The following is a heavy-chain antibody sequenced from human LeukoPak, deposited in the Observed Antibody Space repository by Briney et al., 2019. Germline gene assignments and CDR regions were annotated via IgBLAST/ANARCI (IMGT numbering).Heavy chain of an antibody. CDR2: INHSGSI. CDR1: GGSISSSNW. J-gene: IGHJ5*01. D-gene: IGHD7-27*01. Sequence: SETLSLTCAVSGGSISSSNWWSWVRQAPGKGLEWIGEINHSGSITYNPSLKSRVTISAEKSKSQFSLRLTSVTAADTAVYYCAKGVWAPRFDSWGQGTLVTVSS. V-gene: IGHV4-4*02. CDR3: AKGVWAPRFDS.